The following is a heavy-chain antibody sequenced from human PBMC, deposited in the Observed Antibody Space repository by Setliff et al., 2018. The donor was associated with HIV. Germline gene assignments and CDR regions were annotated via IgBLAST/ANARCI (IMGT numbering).Heavy chain of an antibody. CDR3: ARDRYSSGWSWFDP. CDR1: GGTFSSYA. J-gene: IGHJ5*02. V-gene: IGHV1-69*13. CDR2: IIPIFGTA. D-gene: IGHD6-19*01. Sequence: GASVKVSCKASGGTFSSYAISWVRQAPGQGLEWMGGIIPIFGTANYAQKFQGRVTITADESTSTAYMGLSSLRSEDTAVYYCARDRYSSGWSWFDPWGQGTLVTVSS.